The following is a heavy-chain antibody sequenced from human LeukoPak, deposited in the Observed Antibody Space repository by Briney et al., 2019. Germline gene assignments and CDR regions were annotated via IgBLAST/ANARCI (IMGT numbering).Heavy chain of an antibody. CDR2: IIHSGST. J-gene: IGHJ4*02. V-gene: IGHV4-34*12. D-gene: IGHD4/OR15-4a*01. Sequence: SETLSLTCAVYGGSFSSYPWTWIRQPPGKGLEGIGQIIHSGSTKYNPSVNGRVTMSVDTSKNQFSLKLTSVTAADTAVYYCARGAPGYWGQGTLVTVSS. CDR3: ARGAPGY. CDR1: GGSFSSYP.